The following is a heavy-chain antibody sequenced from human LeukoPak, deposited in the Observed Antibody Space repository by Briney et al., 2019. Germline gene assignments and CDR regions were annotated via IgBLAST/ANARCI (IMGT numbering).Heavy chain of an antibody. V-gene: IGHV1-46*01. CDR2: INPSGHIT. CDR1: GFTFTGYY. CDR3: ARVWGMGYYYYYMDV. Sequence: ASVKVSCKASGFTFTGYYMHWVRQAPGQGLEWMGIINPSGHITNYAQKFQGRLTVTTDTSTSTAYMELRSLRSDDTAVYYCARVWGMGYYYYYMDVWGKGTTVTISS. D-gene: IGHD3-16*01. J-gene: IGHJ6*03.